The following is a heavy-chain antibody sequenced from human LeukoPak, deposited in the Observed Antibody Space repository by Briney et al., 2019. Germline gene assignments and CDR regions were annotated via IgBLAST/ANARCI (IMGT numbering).Heavy chain of an antibody. J-gene: IGHJ4*02. CDR3: ARVGDIVVVPAAVYFDY. CDR2: IYYSGST. CDR1: GGSISSYY. D-gene: IGHD2-2*01. Sequence: SETLSLTCTVSGGSISSYYWSWIRQPPGKGLEWIGYIYYSGSTNYNPSLKSRVTISVDTSKNQFSLKLSSVTAADTAVYYSARVGDIVVVPAAVYFDYWGQGTLVTVSS. V-gene: IGHV4-59*01.